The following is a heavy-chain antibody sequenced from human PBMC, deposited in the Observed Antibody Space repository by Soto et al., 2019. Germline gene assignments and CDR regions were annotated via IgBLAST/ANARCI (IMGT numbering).Heavy chain of an antibody. D-gene: IGHD3-3*01. J-gene: IGHJ4*02. CDR2: IKTKADGGTT. CDR3: TTVYYDFWSGYYLYPEH. Sequence: PGGSLRLSCAASGLTFNNAWMSWVRQAPGKGLEWVGRIKTKADGGTTDYAAAVKGRFTISRDDSKNALFLQMNSLKTEDTAVYYCTTVYYDFWSGYYLYPEHWGQGTLVTVSS. V-gene: IGHV3-15*01. CDR1: GLTFNNAW.